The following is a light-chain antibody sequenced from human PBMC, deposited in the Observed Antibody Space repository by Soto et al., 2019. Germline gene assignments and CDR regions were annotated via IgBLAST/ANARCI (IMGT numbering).Light chain of an antibody. Sequence: DIQMTQSPSSLSASVGDRVTITCRASQGISNYLAWYQQKPGKVPQLLIYPASTLQSGVPSRFSGSGSGTDFTLTISSLQPEDVATYYCQYYSTAPQTFGQGTKVEIK. CDR1: QGISNY. CDR3: QYYSTAPQT. V-gene: IGKV1-27*01. CDR2: PAS. J-gene: IGKJ1*01.